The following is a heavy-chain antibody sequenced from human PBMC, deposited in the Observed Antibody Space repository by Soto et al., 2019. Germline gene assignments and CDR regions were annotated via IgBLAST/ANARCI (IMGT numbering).Heavy chain of an antibody. CDR2: INHSGST. CDR1: GGSFSGYY. Sequence: PSETLSLTCTVYGGSFSGYYWSWIRQPPGKGLEWIGEINHSGSTNYNPSLKSRVTISVDTSKNQFSLKLSSVTAADTAVYYCARTGCSGGSCYFFPSYPIDSWGQGTLVTVS. V-gene: IGHV4-34*01. CDR3: ARTGCSGGSCYFFPSYPIDS. J-gene: IGHJ4*02. D-gene: IGHD2-15*01.